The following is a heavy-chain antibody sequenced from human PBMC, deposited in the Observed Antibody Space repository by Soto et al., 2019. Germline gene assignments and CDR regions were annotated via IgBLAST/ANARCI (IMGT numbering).Heavy chain of an antibody. CDR3: ARAGGFMVRGVLYYYYYYMDV. V-gene: IGHV4-34*01. D-gene: IGHD3-10*01. CDR1: GGSFSGYY. CDR2: IDHSGST. Sequence: PSETLSLTCAVYGGSFSGYYWSWIRQPPGKGLEWIGEIDHSGSTNYNPSLKSRVTISVDTSKNQFSLKLSSVTAADTAVYYCARAGGFMVRGVLYYYYYYMDVWGKGTTVTVS. J-gene: IGHJ6*03.